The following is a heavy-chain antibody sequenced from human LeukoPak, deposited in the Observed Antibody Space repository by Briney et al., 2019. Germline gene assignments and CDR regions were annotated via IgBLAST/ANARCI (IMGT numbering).Heavy chain of an antibody. CDR2: ISYDGSNK. J-gene: IGHJ4*02. CDR3: AKDRLIYMAAAPHGGFDY. CDR1: GFTFSSYA. V-gene: IGHV3-30*04. Sequence: GGSLRLSCAASGFTFSSYAMHWVRQAPGKGLEWVAVISYDGSNKYYADSVKGRFTISRDNSKNTLYLQMNSLRAEDTAVYYCAKDRLIYMAAAPHGGFDYWGQGTLVTVSS. D-gene: IGHD6-13*01.